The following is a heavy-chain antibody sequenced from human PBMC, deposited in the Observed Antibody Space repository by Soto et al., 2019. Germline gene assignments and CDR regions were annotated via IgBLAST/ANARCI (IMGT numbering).Heavy chain of an antibody. V-gene: IGHV1-18*01. J-gene: IGHJ5*02. CDR2: ISAYNGNT. CDR3: ALTYYDILTGYKKFDP. D-gene: IGHD3-9*01. Sequence: SVKVSCNASGYTFTSYGISWLRLAPGQGLEWMGWISAYNGNTNYAQKLQGRVTMTTDTSTSTAYMELRSLRSDDTAVYYCALTYYDILTGYKKFDPWGQGTLVTV. CDR1: GYTFTSYG.